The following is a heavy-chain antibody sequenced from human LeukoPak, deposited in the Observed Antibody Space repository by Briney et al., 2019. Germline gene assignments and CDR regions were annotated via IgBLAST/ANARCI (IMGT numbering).Heavy chain of an antibody. CDR1: GFTFSSYS. D-gene: IGHD3-10*01. CDR2: ISSSSSYV. J-gene: IGHJ3*02. Sequence: PGGSLRLSCAASGFTFSSYSMNWVRQAPGKGLEWVSSISSSSSYVYYADSVKGRFTISRDHAKNSLYLQMNSLRAEDTAVYYCAREGRGTMVRGVTPTDAFDIWGQGTMVTVSS. CDR3: AREGRGTMVRGVTPTDAFDI. V-gene: IGHV3-21*01.